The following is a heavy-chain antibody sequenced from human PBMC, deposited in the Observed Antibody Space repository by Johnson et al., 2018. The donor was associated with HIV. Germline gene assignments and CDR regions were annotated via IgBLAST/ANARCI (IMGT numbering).Heavy chain of an antibody. Sequence: QLVESGGGVVQPGGSLRLSCAASGFTFDDYTMHWVRQAPGKGLEWVSLISWDGGSTYYADSVKGRFTISRDNSKNSLYLQMNSLRAEDTALYYCARDGENGAFDIWGQGTMVSVSS. CDR3: ARDGENGAFDI. D-gene: IGHD4-17*01. CDR1: GFTFDDYT. CDR2: ISWDGGST. V-gene: IGHV3-43*01. J-gene: IGHJ3*02.